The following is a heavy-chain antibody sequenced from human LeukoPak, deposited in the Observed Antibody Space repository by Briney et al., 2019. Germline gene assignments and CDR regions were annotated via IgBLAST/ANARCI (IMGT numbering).Heavy chain of an antibody. V-gene: IGHV4-59*08. CDR3: ARRPARAESYYYGMDV. J-gene: IGHJ6*02. CDR2: IYYSGST. Sequence: NPSETLSLTRTVSGGSISSYYWSWIRQTPGKGLEWIGYIYYSGSTNYNPSLKSRVTISVDTSKNQFSLRLSSVTAADTAVYYCARRPARAESYYYGMDVWGQGTTVTVSS. CDR1: GGSISSYY.